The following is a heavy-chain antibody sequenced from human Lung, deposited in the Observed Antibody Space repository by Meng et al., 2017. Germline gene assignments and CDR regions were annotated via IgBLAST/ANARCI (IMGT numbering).Heavy chain of an antibody. V-gene: IGHV4-34*01. D-gene: IGHD4-11*01. CDR2: INHSGST. CDR1: GGSFSDYY. CDR3: ARGPTTMAHDFDY. Sequence: VQLQQWGEGLLKPSETRSPTCVVSGGSFSDYYWSWIRQPPGKGLEWIGEINHSGSTNYNPSLESRATISVDTSQNNLSLKLSSVTAADSAVYYCARGPTTMAHDFDYWGQGTLVTVSS. J-gene: IGHJ4*02.